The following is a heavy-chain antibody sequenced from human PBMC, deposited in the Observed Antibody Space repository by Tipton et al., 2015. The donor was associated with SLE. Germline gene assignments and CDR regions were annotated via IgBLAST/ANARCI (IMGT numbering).Heavy chain of an antibody. CDR3: ARSEAAAGVLNWFDP. V-gene: IGHV3-23*01. J-gene: IGHJ5*02. D-gene: IGHD3-10*01. CDR2: IDANGYST. CDR1: GFSFSTSG. Sequence: SLRLSCAASGFSFSTSGMSWVRQAPGKGLEWASAIDANGYSTNYANPVKGRFTISRDKSKNTLYLQMNSLRGEDTAMYYCARSEAAAGVLNWFDPWGQGTLVTVSS.